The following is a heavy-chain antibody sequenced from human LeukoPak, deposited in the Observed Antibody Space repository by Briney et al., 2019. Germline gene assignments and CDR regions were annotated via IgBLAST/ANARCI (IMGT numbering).Heavy chain of an antibody. CDR2: IYYSGST. CDR3: ARDTPYXSGXYDY. J-gene: IGHJ4*02. Sequence: SETLSLTCTVSGGSISSYYWSWIRQPPGKGLEWIGYIYYSGSTNYNPSLKSRVTISVDTSKNQFSLKLSSVTAADTAVYYCARDTPYXSGXYDYWGQGTLVTVSS. V-gene: IGHV4-59*01. D-gene: IGHD6-19*01. CDR1: GGSISSYY.